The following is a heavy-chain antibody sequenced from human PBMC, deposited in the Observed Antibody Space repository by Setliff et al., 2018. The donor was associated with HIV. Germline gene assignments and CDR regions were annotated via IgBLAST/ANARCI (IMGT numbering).Heavy chain of an antibody. J-gene: IGHJ6*03. CDR1: GGSVTDISYY. CDR2: IFYSGST. CDR3: ARVYGVTTLNYYYYYMDV. Sequence: SETLSLTCTVSGGSVTDISYYWAWIRQPPGKGLQWVGTIFYSGSTYYNPSLKSQVTISVDTPKNQFSLKLSSVTAADTAVYYCARVYGVTTLNYYYYYMDVWGKGTTVTVSS. V-gene: IGHV4-39*07. D-gene: IGHD4-17*01.